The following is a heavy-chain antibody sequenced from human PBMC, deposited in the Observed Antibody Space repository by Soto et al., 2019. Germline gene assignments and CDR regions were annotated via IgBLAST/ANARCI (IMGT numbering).Heavy chain of an antibody. CDR3: ARGGYQVGWEPHDY. Sequence: QVQLVESGGGVVQPGRSLRLSCAASGFTFSSYAMHWVRQAPGKGLEWVAVISYDGSNKYYADSVKGRFTISRDNSKNTLYLQMNSLRAEDTAVYYCARGGYQVGWEPHDYCGQGTLVTVSS. V-gene: IGHV3-30-3*01. D-gene: IGHD1-26*01. CDR1: GFTFSSYA. J-gene: IGHJ4*02. CDR2: ISYDGSNK.